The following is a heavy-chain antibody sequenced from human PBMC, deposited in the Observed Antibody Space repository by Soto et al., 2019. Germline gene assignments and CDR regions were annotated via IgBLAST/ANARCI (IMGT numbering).Heavy chain of an antibody. J-gene: IGHJ4*01. D-gene: IGHD6-19*01. CDR2: IYYSEST. Sequence: TSETLSLTCTVSGGSISSYYWSWIRQPPGKGLEWIGYIYYSESTNYNPSLRSRVTISVDTSKNQFSLKLSSVTAADTAVYYCARVHVMVVAGSTFDYWGHGTLVTVSS. CDR1: GGSISSYY. CDR3: ARVHVMVVAGSTFDY. V-gene: IGHV4-59*01.